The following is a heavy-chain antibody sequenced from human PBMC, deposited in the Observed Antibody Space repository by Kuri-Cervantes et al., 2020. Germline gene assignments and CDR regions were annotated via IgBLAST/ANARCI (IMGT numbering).Heavy chain of an antibody. CDR2: ISYDGSSK. V-gene: IGHV3-30-3*01. J-gene: IGHJ4*02. Sequence: GGSLRLSCAASGFTFRTYAIHWVRRSPGKGLEWVAVISYDGSSKYYADSVKGRFTISRDNAKNSLYLQMNSLRAEDTAVYYCATHTIAVAGTGGRDYWGQGTLVTVSS. CDR1: GFTFRTYA. CDR3: ATHTIAVAGTGGRDY. D-gene: IGHD6-19*01.